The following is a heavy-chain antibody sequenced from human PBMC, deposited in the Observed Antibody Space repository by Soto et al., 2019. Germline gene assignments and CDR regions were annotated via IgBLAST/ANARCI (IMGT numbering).Heavy chain of an antibody. J-gene: IGHJ5*02. CDR3: AKNWLNWFDP. Sequence: SETLSLTCTVSGGSISSGGYYWSWIRQHPGKGLEWIGYIYYSGSTYYNPSLKSRVTISVDTSKNQFSLKLSSVTAADTAVYYCAKNWLNWFDPWGQGTLVTVSS. CDR2: IYYSGST. CDR1: GGSISSGGYY. D-gene: IGHD5-12*01. V-gene: IGHV4-31*03.